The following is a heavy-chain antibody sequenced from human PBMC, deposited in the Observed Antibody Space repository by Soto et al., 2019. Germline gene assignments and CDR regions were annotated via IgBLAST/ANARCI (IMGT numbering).Heavy chain of an antibody. D-gene: IGHD6-19*01. CDR3: TRDPLIAVAAYDAFAI. V-gene: IGHV3-33*01. Sequence: QVQLVESGGGVVQRGGSLRLSCAASGFTFSSYGMHWVRQAPGKGLEWVAVIWYDGSNKYYADSVKGRYTISRDDSKNTVYLLMNSLGAEDTALYYCTRDPLIAVAAYDAFAIWGQGTSVTVSS. J-gene: IGHJ3*02. CDR1: GFTFSSYG. CDR2: IWYDGSNK.